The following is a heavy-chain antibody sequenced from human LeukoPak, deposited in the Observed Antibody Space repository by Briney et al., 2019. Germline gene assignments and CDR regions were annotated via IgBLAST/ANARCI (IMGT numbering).Heavy chain of an antibody. CDR2: ISGGGTTR. J-gene: IGHJ5*02. CDR1: GFSFRHYG. CDR3: AKDRGVTKNWFDP. V-gene: IGHV3-23*01. D-gene: IGHD3-10*01. Sequence: GGSLRLSCAASGFSFRHYGMSWVRQAPGKGLEWVSGISGGGTTRYYTDSVKGRFTVSRDNAKNTVFLQMNSLRAEDTAVYYCAKDRGVTKNWFDPWGQGTLVTVSS.